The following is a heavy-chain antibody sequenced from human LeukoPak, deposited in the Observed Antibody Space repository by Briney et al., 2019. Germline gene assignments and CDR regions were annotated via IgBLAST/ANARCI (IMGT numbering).Heavy chain of an antibody. CDR3: ARDRPSAAAYYFDY. Sequence: GASVKVSCKASGGTFSSYAISWVRQAPGQGLEWMGGIIPIFGTANYAQKFQGSVTITADESTSTAYMELSSLRSEDTAVYYCARDRPSAAAYYFDYWGQGTLVTVSS. CDR2: IIPIFGTA. J-gene: IGHJ4*02. D-gene: IGHD6-13*01. CDR1: GGTFSSYA. V-gene: IGHV1-69*13.